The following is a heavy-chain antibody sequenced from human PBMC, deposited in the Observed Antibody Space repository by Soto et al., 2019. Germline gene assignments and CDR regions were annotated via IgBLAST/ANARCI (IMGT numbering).Heavy chain of an antibody. CDR2: INHSGST. J-gene: IGHJ4*02. Sequence: XGTLSLTCAVYGGSFSGYYWSWIRQPPGKGLEWIGEINHSGSTNYNPSLKSRVTISVDTSENHFSLKLSSVTAADTAVYYCARGERMAIAVAGHFDYWGQGTLVTVSS. CDR1: GGSFSGYY. D-gene: IGHD6-19*01. V-gene: IGHV4-34*01. CDR3: ARGERMAIAVAGHFDY.